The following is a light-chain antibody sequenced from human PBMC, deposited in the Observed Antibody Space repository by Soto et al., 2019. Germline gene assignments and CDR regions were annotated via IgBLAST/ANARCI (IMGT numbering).Light chain of an antibody. V-gene: IGKV3-15*01. CDR2: GAS. J-gene: IGKJ5*01. CDR1: QSISDN. Sequence: IVMTESSAPLSVSPGERGTLSCRGSQSISDNLAWSQQKPGQAPRLLIYGASIRATGIPARFSGSGSGTEFTLTISSLQSEDFAVYYCQQYNNWPPFTFGQGTRLEIK. CDR3: QQYNNWPPFT.